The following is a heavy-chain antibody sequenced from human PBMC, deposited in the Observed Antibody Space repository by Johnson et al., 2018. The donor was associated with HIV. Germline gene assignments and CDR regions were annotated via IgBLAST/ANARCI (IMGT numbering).Heavy chain of an antibody. Sequence: QVQLVESGGGVVQPGGSLRLSCAASGFTFSSYGMHWVRQAPGNGLEWVAFIRYDGSNKYYADSVKGRFTISRDNSENTLYLQMNSLSPEDTAIYYCAKDTAMVRSSAAFEIWGQGTMVTGSS. J-gene: IGHJ3*02. V-gene: IGHV3-30*02. CDR1: GFTFSSYG. D-gene: IGHD5-18*01. CDR3: AKDTAMVRSSAAFEI. CDR2: IRYDGSNK.